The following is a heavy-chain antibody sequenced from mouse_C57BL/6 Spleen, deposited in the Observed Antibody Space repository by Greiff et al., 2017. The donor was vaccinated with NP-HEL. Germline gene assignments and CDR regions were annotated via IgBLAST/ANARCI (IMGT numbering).Heavy chain of an antibody. J-gene: IGHJ3*01. CDR2: IYPGDGDT. V-gene: IGHV1-82*01. CDR3: ARESGSSYWFAY. Sequence: VQLQQSGPELVKPGASVKISCKASGYAFSSSWMNWVKQRPGTGLEWIGRIYPGDGDTNYNGQFKGKATLTADKSSSTAYMQLSSLTSEDTAVYFCARESGSSYWFAYWGQGTLVTVSA. CDR1: GYAFSSSW. D-gene: IGHD1-1*01.